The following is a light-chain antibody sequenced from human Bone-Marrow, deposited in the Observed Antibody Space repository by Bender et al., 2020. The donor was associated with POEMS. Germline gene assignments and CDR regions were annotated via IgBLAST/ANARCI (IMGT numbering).Light chain of an antibody. CDR1: SRDVGGYNF. CDR3: SSYERGGWV. CDR2: EDT. Sequence: QSALTQPPSASGSPGQSVTISCTGTSRDVGGYNFVSWYQQHPGKAPRLIIFEDTKRPSGVSNRFSGSKSGYTPSLTISGLQAEDEADYYCSSYERGGWVFGGGTKVTVL. J-gene: IGLJ3*02. V-gene: IGLV2-23*01.